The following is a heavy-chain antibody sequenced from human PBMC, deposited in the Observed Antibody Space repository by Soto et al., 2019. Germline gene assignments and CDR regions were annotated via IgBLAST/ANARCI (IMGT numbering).Heavy chain of an antibody. D-gene: IGHD2-15*01. CDR3: ARPPFPLYCSGGSCYSAPFDS. CDR1: GFTFSSYA. Sequence: PGGSLRLSCAASGFTFSSYAMHWVRQAPGKGLEWVAVISYDGSDKYYADSVKGRFTISRDNSKNTLFLQMNSLRVEGTALYYCARPPFPLYCSGGSCYSAPFDSWGQGTLVTVSS. J-gene: IGHJ4*02. CDR2: ISYDGSDK. V-gene: IGHV3-30*04.